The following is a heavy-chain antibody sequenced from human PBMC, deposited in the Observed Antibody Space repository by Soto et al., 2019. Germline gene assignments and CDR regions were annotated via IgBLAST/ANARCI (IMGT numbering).Heavy chain of an antibody. V-gene: IGHV4-30-2*01. CDR1: GGSISRGGYS. CDR3: ARGVTTVTTSDY. CDR2: IYHSGST. Sequence: SETLSLTCAVSGGSISRGGYSWSWIRQPPGKGLEWIGYIYHSGSTYYNPSLKSRVTISVDRSKNQFSLKLSSVTAADTAVYYCARGVTTVTTSDYWGQGTLVTVSS. J-gene: IGHJ4*02. D-gene: IGHD4-17*01.